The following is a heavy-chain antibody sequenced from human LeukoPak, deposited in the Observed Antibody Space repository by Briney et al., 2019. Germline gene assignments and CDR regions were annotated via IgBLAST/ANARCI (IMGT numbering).Heavy chain of an antibody. CDR1: GYTLTELS. D-gene: IGHD5-18*01. V-gene: IGHV1-24*01. CDR2: FDPEDGEI. CDR3: ATGRGIQLWYGAPPLNY. J-gene: IGHJ4*02. Sequence: ASVKVSCKVSGYTLTELSMHWVRQAPGKGLEWMGGFDPEDGEIIYAQKFQGRVTMTEDTSTDTAYMELSSLRSADTAVYYCATGRGIQLWYGAPPLNYWCQGTLVTVSS.